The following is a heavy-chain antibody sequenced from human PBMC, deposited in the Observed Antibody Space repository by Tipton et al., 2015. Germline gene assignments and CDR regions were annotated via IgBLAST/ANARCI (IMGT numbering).Heavy chain of an antibody. Sequence: QSGAEVKKPGASVKVSCKASGYTFTSYGITWVRQAPGQGLEWMGWISAYNGNTNYAQKLQGRVTMTTDTSTSTAYMELRSLRSDDTAVYYCARAPSYSSGWNPHRGAYYYYGLDVWGQGTTVTVSS. V-gene: IGHV1-18*01. CDR1: GYTFTSYG. CDR3: ARAPSYSSGWNPHRGAYYYYGLDV. CDR2: ISAYNGNT. D-gene: IGHD6-19*01. J-gene: IGHJ6*02.